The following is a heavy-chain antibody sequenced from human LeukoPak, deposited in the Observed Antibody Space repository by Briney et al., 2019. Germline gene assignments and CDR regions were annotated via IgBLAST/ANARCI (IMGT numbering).Heavy chain of an antibody. CDR1: GFTFSSYG. J-gene: IGHJ4*02. CDR2: ISYDGSNK. V-gene: IGHV3-30*03. D-gene: IGHD3-3*01. Sequence: PGRSLRLSCAASGFTFSSYGMHWVRQAPGKGLEWVAVISYDGSNKYYADSVKGRFTISRDNSKNTLYLQMNSLRAEDTAVYYCATASPDYDFWSGYRWGQGTLVTVSS. CDR3: ATASPDYDFWSGYR.